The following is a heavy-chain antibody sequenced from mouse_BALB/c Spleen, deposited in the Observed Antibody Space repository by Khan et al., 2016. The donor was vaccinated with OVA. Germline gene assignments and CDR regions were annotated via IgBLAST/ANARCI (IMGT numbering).Heavy chain of an antibody. D-gene: IGHD1-1*01. CDR2: INHNNGGT. V-gene: IGHV1-18*01. CDR3: ARTAYGSLDY. CDR1: GYTFTDYN. Sequence: EVQLQQSGPELVKPGASVKIPCKASGYTFTDYNMDWVKQSHGKSLEWIGDINHNNGGTIYNQKFKGKATLTVDKSSSTAYMELRSLTSEDTACYDCARTAYGSLDYWGQGTTLTVAS. J-gene: IGHJ2*01.